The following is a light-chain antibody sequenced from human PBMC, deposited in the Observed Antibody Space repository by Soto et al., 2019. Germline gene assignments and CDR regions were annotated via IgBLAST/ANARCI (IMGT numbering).Light chain of an antibody. Sequence: DILMTQSPATLSVSPGESATLSCRASHRVSSSLAWYHQKPGQAPRLLIYGASTRAAGIPARFSGSGSGTVFTLTISSLQSEDFAGYVCQQYNNWPLTFGGGTKVEIK. CDR3: QQYNNWPLT. J-gene: IGKJ4*01. V-gene: IGKV3-15*01. CDR1: HRVSSS. CDR2: GAS.